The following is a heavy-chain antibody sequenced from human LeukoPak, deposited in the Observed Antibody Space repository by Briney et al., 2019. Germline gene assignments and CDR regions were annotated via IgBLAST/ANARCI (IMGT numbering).Heavy chain of an antibody. D-gene: IGHD3-10*01. Sequence: SETLSLTCTVSGGSISSSSYYWGWIRQPPGKGLEWIGSIYYSGSTYYNPSLKSRVTISVDTSKNQFSLKLSSVTAADTAVYYCARDKGITMVRANWFDPWGQGTLVTVSS. J-gene: IGHJ5*02. CDR3: ARDKGITMVRANWFDP. CDR1: GGSISSSSYY. V-gene: IGHV4-39*02. CDR2: IYYSGST.